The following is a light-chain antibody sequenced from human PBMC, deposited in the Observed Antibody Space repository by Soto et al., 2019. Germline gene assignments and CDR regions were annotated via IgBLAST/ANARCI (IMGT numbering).Light chain of an antibody. CDR1: QEISGY. CDR2: GVS. Sequence: IHLTQSPYSLSASVGDRVTITCRASQEISGYLAWYQQTPGKAPKLLIYGVSTLQDGVSSRFSGRGSGTDFSLTISSLQPEDFATYYCQHLHWAFGPGT. J-gene: IGKJ1*01. V-gene: IGKV1-9*01. CDR3: QHLHWA.